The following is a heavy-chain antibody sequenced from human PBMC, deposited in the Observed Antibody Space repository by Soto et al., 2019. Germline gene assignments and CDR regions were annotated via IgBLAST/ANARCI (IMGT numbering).Heavy chain of an antibody. Sequence: SETLSLTCTVSGGSVSSGSYYWSWIRQPPGKGLEWIGYIYYSGSTNYSPSLKSRVTISVDTSKNQFSLKLSSVTAADTAVYYCAREGNDSSGVVFDYWGQGTLVTVSS. CDR1: GGSVSSGSYY. CDR3: AREGNDSSGVVFDY. CDR2: IYYSGST. V-gene: IGHV4-61*01. D-gene: IGHD3-22*01. J-gene: IGHJ4*02.